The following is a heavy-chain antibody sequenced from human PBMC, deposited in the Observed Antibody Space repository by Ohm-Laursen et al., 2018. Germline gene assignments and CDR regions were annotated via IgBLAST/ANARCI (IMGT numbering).Heavy chain of an antibody. CDR2: IWYDGSNK. J-gene: IGHJ4*02. Sequence: SLRLSCTASGFTFSSYGIHWVRQAPGKGLEWVALIWYDGSNKYYADSVKGRFTISRDNSKNTLYLQMNSLRAEDTAVYYCAKDVEGKHWGQGTLVTVSS. V-gene: IGHV3-33*06. CDR1: GFTFSSYG. CDR3: AKDVEGKH.